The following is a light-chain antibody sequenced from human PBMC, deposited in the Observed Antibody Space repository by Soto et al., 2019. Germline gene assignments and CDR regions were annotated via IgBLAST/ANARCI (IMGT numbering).Light chain of an antibody. J-gene: IGKJ3*01. CDR1: QSVYNN. V-gene: IGKV3-15*01. CDR2: GAS. CDR3: QSYKNCPPFS. Sequence: EIVMTQSPATLSVSPGERATLSCRASQSVYNNLAWYQQKPGQAPRLLIYGASTRATGIPARFSGSGSGTEFTLTSRALPSDFCAVFYCQSYKNCPPFSCARGTKVD.